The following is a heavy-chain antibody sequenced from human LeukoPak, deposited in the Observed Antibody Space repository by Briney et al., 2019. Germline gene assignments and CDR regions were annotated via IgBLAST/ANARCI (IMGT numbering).Heavy chain of an antibody. V-gene: IGHV3-7*01. D-gene: IGHD1-14*01. Sequence: GGSLRLSCAASGFTFSSYWMSWVRQAPGKGLEWVANIKQDGSEKYYADSVKGRLTISRDNAKTSLYLQMNSLRAEDTAVYYCARESAGPDAFDIWGQGTMVTVSS. CDR3: ARESAGPDAFDI. CDR2: IKQDGSEK. CDR1: GFTFSSYW. J-gene: IGHJ3*02.